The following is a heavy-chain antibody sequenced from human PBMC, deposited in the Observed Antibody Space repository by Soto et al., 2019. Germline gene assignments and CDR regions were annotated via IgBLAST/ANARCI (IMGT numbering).Heavy chain of an antibody. V-gene: IGHV3-21*01. CDR1: GFTFNTYS. J-gene: IGHJ4*02. Sequence: GGSLRLSCAASGFTFNTYSMSWVRQAPGKGLEWVSSISSGGIGIYYADSLKGRFTISRDNAKSSLFLQMNSLRAEETAVYYCARRYCTDGVCPFDSWGQGALVTVSS. CDR2: ISSGGIGI. CDR3: ARRYCTDGVCPFDS. D-gene: IGHD2-8*01.